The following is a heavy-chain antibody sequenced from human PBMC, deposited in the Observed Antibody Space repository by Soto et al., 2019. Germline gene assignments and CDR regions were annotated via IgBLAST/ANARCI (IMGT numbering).Heavy chain of an antibody. CDR2: IIPIFGTA. D-gene: IGHD6-13*01. V-gene: IGHV1-69*01. CDR1: GGTFSSYA. CDR3: ARGGQQLAKSHRYDGIDV. J-gene: IGHJ6*02. Sequence: QVQLVQSGAAVKKPGSSVKVSCKASGGTFSSYAISWVRQAPGQGREWMGGIIPIFGTANYAQKFQGRVTITADESTSTAYMELSSLRSEDTAVYYCARGGQQLAKSHRYDGIDVWGQGTTVTVSS.